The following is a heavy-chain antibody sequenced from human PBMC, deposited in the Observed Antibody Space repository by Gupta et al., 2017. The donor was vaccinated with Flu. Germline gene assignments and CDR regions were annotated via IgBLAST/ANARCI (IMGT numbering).Heavy chain of an antibody. CDR2: ISSSGSTI. V-gene: IGHV3-48*03. D-gene: IGHD3-22*01. Sequence: EVQLVESGGGLVQPGGSLRLSCAASGFTFSSYEMNWVRPSPGKGLEWVSYISSSGSTIYYADSVKGRFTISRDNAKNSLYLQMNSLRAEDTAVYYCVPYYYDSSGYYVPFDYWGQGTLVTVSS. CDR3: VPYYYDSSGYYVPFDY. CDR1: GFTFSSYE. J-gene: IGHJ4*02.